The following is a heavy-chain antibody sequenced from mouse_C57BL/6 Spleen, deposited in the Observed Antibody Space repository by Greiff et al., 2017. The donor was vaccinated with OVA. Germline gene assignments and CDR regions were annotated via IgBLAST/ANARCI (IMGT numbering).Heavy chain of an antibody. V-gene: IGHV1-55*01. CDR3: ARWDYYGGEYFDD. J-gene: IGHJ1*03. D-gene: IGHD1-1*02. Sequence: VQLQQPGAELVKPGASVKMSCKASGYTFTSYWITWVKQRPGQGLEWIGDIYPGSGSTNYNEKFKSKATLTVDTSSSTAYMQLSSLPSEDSAVYYSARWDYYGGEYFDDWGTGTTVTVSS. CDR1: GYTFTSYW. CDR2: IYPGSGST.